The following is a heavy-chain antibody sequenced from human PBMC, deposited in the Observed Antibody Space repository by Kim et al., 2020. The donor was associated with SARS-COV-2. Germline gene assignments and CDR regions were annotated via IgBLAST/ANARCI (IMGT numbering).Heavy chain of an antibody. CDR1: GYTLTELS. V-gene: IGHV1-24*01. J-gene: IGHJ6*02. Sequence: ASVKVSCKVSGYTLTELSMHWVRQAPGKGLEWMGGFDPEDGETIYAQKFQGRVTMTEDTSTDTAYMELSSLRSEDTAVYYCATGIVGATPGDYYYGMDVWGQGTTVTVSS. D-gene: IGHD1-26*01. CDR2: FDPEDGET. CDR3: ATGIVGATPGDYYYGMDV.